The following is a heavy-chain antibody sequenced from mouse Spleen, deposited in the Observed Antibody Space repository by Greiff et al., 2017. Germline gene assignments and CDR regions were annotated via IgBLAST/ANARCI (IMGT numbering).Heavy chain of an antibody. J-gene: IGHJ3*01. D-gene: IGHD2-1*01. V-gene: IGHV4-1*01. CDR1: GVDFSRYW. CDR2: INPDSSTI. CDR3: ARAGGNYAWFAY. Sequence: ATGGVDFSRYWRSWVRRAPGKGLEWIGEINPDSSTINYAPSLKDKFIISRDNAKNTLYLQMSKVRSEDTALYYCARAGGNYAWFAYWGQGTLVTVSA.